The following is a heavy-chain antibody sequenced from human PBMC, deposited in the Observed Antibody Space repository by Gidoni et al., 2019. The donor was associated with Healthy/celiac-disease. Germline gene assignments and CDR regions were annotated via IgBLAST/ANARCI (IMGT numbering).Heavy chain of an antibody. Sequence: QVQRVESGGGVVQPGRSLRLSCAASGFTFSSYDMHWVRQAPGKGLEWVSFISFNESNKSYPYSVKGRFTISRNNSTTTLYLQMNGLSAEDTAVYYCARDPGPFYYWARGTLVTVSS. CDR1: GFTFSSYD. CDR2: ISFNESNK. V-gene: IGHV3-30-3*01. CDR3: ARDPGPFYY. J-gene: IGHJ4*02.